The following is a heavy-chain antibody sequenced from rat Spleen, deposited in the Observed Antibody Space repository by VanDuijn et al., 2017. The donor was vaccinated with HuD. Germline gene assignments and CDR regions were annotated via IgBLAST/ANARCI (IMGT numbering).Heavy chain of an antibody. Sequence: EVQLVESGGGLLQPGRSLKLSCLASGFNFDYYDMAWVRQAPTKGLEWVASINTNGDRTYYRDSVQGRFTISRDNAKSTLYLQMDSLRSEDTATYYCTREDWFFDYWGQGVMVTVSS. D-gene: IGHD1-12*03. CDR3: TREDWFFDY. V-gene: IGHV5S23*01. CDR2: INTNGDRT. CDR1: GFNFDYYD. J-gene: IGHJ2*01.